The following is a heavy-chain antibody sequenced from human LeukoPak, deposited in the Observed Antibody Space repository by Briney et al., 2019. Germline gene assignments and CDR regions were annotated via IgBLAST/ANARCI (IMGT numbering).Heavy chain of an antibody. Sequence: SETLSLTCAVSGGSISSSNWWSWVRQPPGKGLEWIGEIYHSGSTNYNPSLKSRVTISVDKSKNQFSLKLSSVTAADTAVYYCARQCYDSSGYYYVDSYYFDYWGQGTLVTVSS. V-gene: IGHV4-4*02. D-gene: IGHD3-22*01. CDR1: GGSISSSNW. CDR2: IYHSGST. CDR3: ARQCYDSSGYYYVDSYYFDY. J-gene: IGHJ4*02.